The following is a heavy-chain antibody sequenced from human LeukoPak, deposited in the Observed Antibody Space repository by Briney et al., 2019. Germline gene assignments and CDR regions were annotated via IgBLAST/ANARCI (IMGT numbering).Heavy chain of an antibody. J-gene: IGHJ2*01. V-gene: IGHV3-30*18. CDR2: ISYDGSNK. Sequence: GRCLRLSWAASGFTFSSDGMHGVRQAPGKGLEWVAGISYDGSNKDYADVVKSKSQFSRDNSKSTLYLQVNSLSTEDTAVYYCAKGPRTTVVTLHWFSDVWGRGTTVTSSS. CDR3: AKGPRTTVVTLHWFSDV. CDR1: GFTFSSDG. D-gene: IGHD4-23*01.